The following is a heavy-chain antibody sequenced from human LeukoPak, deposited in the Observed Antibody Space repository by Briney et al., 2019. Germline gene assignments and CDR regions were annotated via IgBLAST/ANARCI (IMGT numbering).Heavy chain of an antibody. CDR3: ATYAYSTGRGY. D-gene: IGHD5-12*01. V-gene: IGHV3-7*01. CDR2: IKQDGGEK. CDR1: GFTFSSYW. J-gene: IGHJ4*02. Sequence: GGSLRLSCAASGFTFSSYWMNWVRQAPGKGLEWVANIKQDGGEKYYVDSVKGRFTISRDNAKNSLFLQMNSLRADDTAVYYCATYAYSTGRGYWGRGTLVTVSS.